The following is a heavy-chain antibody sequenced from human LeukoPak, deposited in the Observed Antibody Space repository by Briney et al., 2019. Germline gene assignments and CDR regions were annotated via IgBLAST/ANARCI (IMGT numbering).Heavy chain of an antibody. J-gene: IGHJ4*02. CDR3: ARPLLMDSSSSEGPFDY. CDR2: IYYSGST. CDR1: GGSISSSSYY. D-gene: IGHD6-6*01. V-gene: IGHV4-39*01. Sequence: TTSETLSLTCTVSGGSISSSSYYRGWIRQPPGKGLEWIGSIYYSGSTYYNPSLKSRVTISVDTSKNQFSLKLSSVTAADTAVYYCARPLLMDSSSSEGPFDYWGQGTLVTVSS.